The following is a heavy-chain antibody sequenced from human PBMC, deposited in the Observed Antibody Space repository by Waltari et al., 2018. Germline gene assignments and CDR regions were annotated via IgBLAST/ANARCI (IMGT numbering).Heavy chain of an antibody. CDR3: ARDRRYSGYQRGYYFDY. CDR1: GFTFSSYG. CDR2: IGYDGSNK. Sequence: QVQLVESGGGVVQPGRSLRLSCSASGFTFSSYGMPLVRQAPGQGLGWVAVIGYDGSNKYYADSVKGRFTISRDNSKNTLYLQMNSLRAEDTAVYYCARDRRYSGYQRGYYFDYWGQGTLVTVSS. D-gene: IGHD5-12*01. J-gene: IGHJ4*02. V-gene: IGHV3-33*01.